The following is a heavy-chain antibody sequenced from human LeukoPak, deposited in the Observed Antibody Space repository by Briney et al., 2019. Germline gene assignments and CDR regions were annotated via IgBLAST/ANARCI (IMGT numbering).Heavy chain of an antibody. Sequence: SETLSLTCTVSGGSISSYYWSWIRQPPGKGLEWIGYIYYSVSTNYNPSLKSRVTISVDTSKNQFSLKLSSVTAADTAVYYCARGTMIGYYYGMDVWGQGTTVTVSS. CDR3: ARGTMIGYYYGMDV. CDR1: GGSISSYY. CDR2: IYYSVST. J-gene: IGHJ6*02. D-gene: IGHD3-22*01. V-gene: IGHV4-59*01.